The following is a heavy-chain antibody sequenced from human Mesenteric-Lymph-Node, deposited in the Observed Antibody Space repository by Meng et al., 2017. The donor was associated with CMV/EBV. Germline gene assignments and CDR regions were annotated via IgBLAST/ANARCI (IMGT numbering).Heavy chain of an antibody. V-gene: IGHV3-23*03. D-gene: IGHD2-2*01. CDR3: AINLGYCTSSRCYEGGPLDS. J-gene: IGHJ4*02. CDR1: GESFSGFY. Sequence: GGSLRLSCNVYGESFSGFYWTWIRQAPGKGLEWVSVLYSDGSSANYVESVKGRFTISRDNSKSTLYLQMNSLRAEDTAVYYCAINLGYCTSSRCYEGGPLDSWGQGTLVTVSS. CDR2: LYSDGSSA.